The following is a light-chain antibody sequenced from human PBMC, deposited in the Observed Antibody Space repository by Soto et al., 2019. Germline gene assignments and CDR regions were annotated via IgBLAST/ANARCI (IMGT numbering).Light chain of an antibody. J-gene: IGKJ1*01. CDR1: QSVSSN. Sequence: EIVLTQSPGTLSLSPGERATLSCRARQSVSSNLAWYQQKPGQAPRLLIYRTSNRETGIPDRFSGSGSGTEFTLTISRLEPEDFAVYWCQQYDSSTRTFGQGTKVDIK. CDR3: QQYDSSTRT. CDR2: RTS. V-gene: IGKV3-20*01.